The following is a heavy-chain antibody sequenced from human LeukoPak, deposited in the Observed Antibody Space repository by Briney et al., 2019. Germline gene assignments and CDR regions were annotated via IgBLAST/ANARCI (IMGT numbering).Heavy chain of an antibody. V-gene: IGHV1-2*06. CDR2: INPNSGGT. CDR3: ARSYSGNYYYFDY. D-gene: IGHD1-26*01. CDR1: GYTFTGYY. J-gene: IGHJ4*02. Sequence: GASVKVSCKASGYTFTGYYMHWVRQAPGQGLEWMGRINPNSGGTNYAQKFQGRVTMTRDTSISTAYMELSRLRSDDTAVYYCARSYSGNYYYFDYWGQGTLVTVSS.